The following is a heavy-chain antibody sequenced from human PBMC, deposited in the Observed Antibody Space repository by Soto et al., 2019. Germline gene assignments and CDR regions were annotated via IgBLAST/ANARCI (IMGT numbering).Heavy chain of an antibody. Sequence: SETLSLTSAVYGGSFSGYYWTWIRRPPGKGLEWIGEINHSGSTNYNPSLKSRVTISVDTSKNQFSLKLSSVTAADTAVYYCARGRTREFILTGYYTLDYWGQGTLVTVSS. D-gene: IGHD3-9*01. V-gene: IGHV4-34*01. J-gene: IGHJ4*02. CDR2: INHSGST. CDR3: ARGRTREFILTGYYTLDY. CDR1: GGSFSGYY.